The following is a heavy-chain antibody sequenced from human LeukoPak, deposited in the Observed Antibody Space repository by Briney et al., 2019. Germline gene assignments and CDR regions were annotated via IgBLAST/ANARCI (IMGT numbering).Heavy chain of an antibody. J-gene: IGHJ4*02. D-gene: IGHD6-19*01. V-gene: IGHV1-69*06. CDR1: GGTFSSYA. CDR3: ARVSSGWYRTLDY. CDR2: IIPILGTA. Sequence: SVKVSCKASGGTFSSYAISWVRQAPGQGLEWMGGIIPILGTANYAQKFQGRVTITADKSTSTAYMELSSLRSEDTAVYYCARVSSGWYRTLDYWGQGTLVTVSS.